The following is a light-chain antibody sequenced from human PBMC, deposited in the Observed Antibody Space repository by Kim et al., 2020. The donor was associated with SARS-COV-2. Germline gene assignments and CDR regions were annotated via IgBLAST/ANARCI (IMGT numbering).Light chain of an antibody. CDR1: NIGSKS. J-gene: IGLJ2*01. Sequence: SYELTQPPSVSVAPGKTARITCGGNNIGSKSVHWYQQKPGQAPVLVIYYDSDRPSGIPERFSGSNFGNTATLTISRVEAGDEADYYCQVWDSSSDRHVVFGGGTQLTV. V-gene: IGLV3-21*04. CDR2: YDS. CDR3: QVWDSSSDRHVV.